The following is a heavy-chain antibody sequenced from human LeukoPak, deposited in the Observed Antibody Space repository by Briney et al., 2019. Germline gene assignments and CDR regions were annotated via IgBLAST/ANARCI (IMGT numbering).Heavy chain of an antibody. Sequence: GESLKISCKGSGYTFSNYWIGWVRQMPGKGLESVGIIYPRDSDTRYSPSFEGQVTISADKSISTAYLQWNSLKASDTGMYYCARLDCSSDRCGRDDDAFDVWGQGTMVTVFS. CDR1: GYTFSNYW. CDR2: IYPRDSDT. J-gene: IGHJ3*01. D-gene: IGHD6-19*01. CDR3: ARLDCSSDRCGRDDDAFDV. V-gene: IGHV5-51*01.